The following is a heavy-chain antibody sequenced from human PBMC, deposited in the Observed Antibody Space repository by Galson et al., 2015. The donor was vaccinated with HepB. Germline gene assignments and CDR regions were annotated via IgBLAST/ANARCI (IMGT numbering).Heavy chain of an antibody. CDR1: GFTFSSYA. CDR2: ISGSGGST. D-gene: IGHD2-15*01. V-gene: IGHV3-23*01. CDR3: ARHGAVVVVAATLYY. J-gene: IGHJ4*02. Sequence: SLRLSCAASGFTFSSYAMSWVRQAPGKGLEWVSAISGSGGSTYYADSVKGRFTISRDNPKNTLYLQMNSLRAEDTAVYYCARHGAVVVVAATLYYWGQGTLVTVSS.